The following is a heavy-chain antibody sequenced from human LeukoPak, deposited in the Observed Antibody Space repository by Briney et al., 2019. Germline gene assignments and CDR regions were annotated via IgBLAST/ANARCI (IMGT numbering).Heavy chain of an antibody. Sequence: GGSLRLSCVAPGLTLSNYWMSWVRQAPGKGLEWVATIKPDGSEKYYVDSVKGRFTISRDNAKSSLYLQMDSLRAEDTAVYYCAKQTRYDILRFDYWGQGTLVTVSS. CDR1: GLTLSNYW. CDR3: AKQTRYDILRFDY. CDR2: IKPDGSEK. V-gene: IGHV3-7*01. D-gene: IGHD3-9*01. J-gene: IGHJ4*02.